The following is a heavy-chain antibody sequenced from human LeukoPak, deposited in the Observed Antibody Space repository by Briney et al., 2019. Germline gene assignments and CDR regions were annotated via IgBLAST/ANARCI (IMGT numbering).Heavy chain of an antibody. V-gene: IGHV3-23*01. Sequence: GGSLRLSCAASGFTFSSYAMSWVRQAPGKGLEWVSAISGSGGSTYYADSVKGRFTISRDNSKNTLYLQMNSLRAEDTAVYYCAKQPYCTNGVCYVRYYFDYWGQGTPVTVSS. D-gene: IGHD2-8*01. CDR2: ISGSGGST. CDR1: GFTFSSYA. CDR3: AKQPYCTNGVCYVRYYFDY. J-gene: IGHJ4*02.